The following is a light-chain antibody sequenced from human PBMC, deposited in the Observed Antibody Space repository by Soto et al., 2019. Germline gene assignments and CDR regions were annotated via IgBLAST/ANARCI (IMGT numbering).Light chain of an antibody. Sequence: QSVLTQPPSMSGAPGQRVTISCTGSSSNIGAGYGVHWYQQLPGTAPKLLIYDNNSRASGVPDRFSGSKSSTSASLAITGLQAEDEADYYCQSYDSSLSGSVFGGGTKLTVL. CDR2: DNN. CDR3: QSYDSSLSGSV. J-gene: IGLJ3*02. CDR1: SSNIGAGYG. V-gene: IGLV1-40*01.